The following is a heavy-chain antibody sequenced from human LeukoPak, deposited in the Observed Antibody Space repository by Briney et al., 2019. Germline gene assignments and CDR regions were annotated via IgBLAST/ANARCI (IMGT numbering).Heavy chain of an antibody. CDR2: ISGSGGTT. D-gene: IGHD2-2*01. Sequence: GGSLRLSCAASGFTFSSYAMSWVRQAPGKGLEWVSAISGSGGTTYYADSVKGRFTISRDNSKNTLYLQMNSLRAEDTAEYYCAKVAGYQPYYGMDVWGQETTVTVSS. J-gene: IGHJ6*02. V-gene: IGHV3-23*01. CDR3: AKVAGYQPYYGMDV. CDR1: GFTFSSYA.